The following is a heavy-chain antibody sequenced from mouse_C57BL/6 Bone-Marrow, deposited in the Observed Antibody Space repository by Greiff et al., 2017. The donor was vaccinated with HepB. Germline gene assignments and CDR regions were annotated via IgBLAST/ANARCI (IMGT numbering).Heavy chain of an antibody. CDR1: GYTFTSYW. V-gene: IGHV1-59*01. D-gene: IGHD1-1*01. J-gene: IGHJ3*01. CDR3: AFTTVVATRFAY. Sequence: QVQLQQPGAELVRPGPSVKLSCKASGYTFTSYWMHWVKQRPGQGLEWIGVIDPSDSYTNYNQKFKGKATLTVDTSSSTAYMQLSSLTSEDSAVYYCAFTTVVATRFAYWGQGTLVTVSA. CDR2: IDPSDSYT.